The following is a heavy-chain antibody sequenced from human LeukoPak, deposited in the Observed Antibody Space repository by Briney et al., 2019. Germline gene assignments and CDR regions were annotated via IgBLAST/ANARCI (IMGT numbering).Heavy chain of an antibody. V-gene: IGHV1-2*02. CDR1: GYTFTGYY. D-gene: IGHD6-13*01. CDR2: INANSGGT. CDR3: ARVREGSWYIFDI. Sequence: ASVKVSCKASGYTFTGYYMNWVRQAPGQGLEWMGWINANSGGTKYAQKFQGRVTMTRDTSISTAYMELSRLRSDDTAVYYCARVREGSWYIFDIWGQGTMVTVPA. J-gene: IGHJ3*02.